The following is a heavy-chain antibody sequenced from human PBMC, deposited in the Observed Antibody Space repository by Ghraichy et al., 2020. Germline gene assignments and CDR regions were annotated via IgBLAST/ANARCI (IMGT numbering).Heavy chain of an antibody. CDR3: ARSPFTSTAPNWFDP. J-gene: IGHJ5*02. V-gene: IGHV4-39*01. CDR1: GGSISISDHY. D-gene: IGHD2-15*01. CDR2: IYYSVAT. Sequence: SETLSLTCTVSGGSISISDHYWGWIRQPPGKGLEWIGNIYYSVATHCNPSLESRVTLSVDTSKNQLSLKLNSVIAADTAVYYCARSPFTSTAPNWFDPWGQGALVTVSS.